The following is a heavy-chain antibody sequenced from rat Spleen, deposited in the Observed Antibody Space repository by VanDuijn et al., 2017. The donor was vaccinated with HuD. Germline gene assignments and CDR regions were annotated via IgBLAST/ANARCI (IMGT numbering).Heavy chain of an antibody. CDR1: GFTFSDSY. J-gene: IGHJ2*01. CDR2: ISYDGSST. V-gene: IGHV5-29*01. CDR3: ARPTYYGYNYFDC. D-gene: IGHD1-9*01. Sequence: QLVESDGGLVQPGRSLKLSCTASGFTFSDSYMAWVRQAPTKGLEWVATISYDGSSTYYRDSVKGRFTGSRDNAKSTLYLQMDSLRAEDTATYYCARPTYYGYNYFDCWGQGVMVTVSS.